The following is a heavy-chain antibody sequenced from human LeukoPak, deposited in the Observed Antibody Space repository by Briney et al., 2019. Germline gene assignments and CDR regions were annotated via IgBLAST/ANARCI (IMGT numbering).Heavy chain of an antibody. J-gene: IGHJ2*01. V-gene: IGHV5-51*01. CDR2: IYPGDSDT. D-gene: IGHD4-23*01. CDR1: GHSFTSYW. CDR3: ARAPGRSTVLMGWYFDL. Sequence: LGESLKISCKGSGHSFTSYWIGWVRQMPGKGLEWMGVIYPGDSDTRYSPSFQGQVTFSGDKSISTAYVQSSSLKASDTAMYFCARAPGRSTVLMGWYFDLWGRGTLVTVSS.